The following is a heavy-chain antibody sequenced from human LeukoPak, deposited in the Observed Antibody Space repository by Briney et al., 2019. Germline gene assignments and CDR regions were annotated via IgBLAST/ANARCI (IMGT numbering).Heavy chain of an antibody. CDR1: GGSFSGYY. CDR3: ARQRLIRGYSYVDY. Sequence: SETLSLTCAVYGGSFSGYYWSWIRQPPGKGLEWIGEINHSGSTNYNPSLKSRVTISVDTSKNQFSLKLSSVTAADTAVYYCARQRLIRGYSYVDYWGQGTPVTVSS. V-gene: IGHV4-34*01. CDR2: INHSGST. J-gene: IGHJ4*02. D-gene: IGHD5-18*01.